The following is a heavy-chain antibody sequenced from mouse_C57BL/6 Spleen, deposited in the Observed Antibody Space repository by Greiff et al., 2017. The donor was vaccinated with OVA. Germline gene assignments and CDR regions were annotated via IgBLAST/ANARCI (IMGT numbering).Heavy chain of an antibody. CDR2: ISNGGGST. V-gene: IGHV5-12*01. CDR1: GFTFSDYY. CDR3: ARVTGQLRNLAYAMDY. J-gene: IGHJ4*01. Sequence: EVMLVESGGGLVQPGGSLKLSCAASGFTFSDYYMYWVRQTPEKRLEWVAYISNGGGSTYYPDTVKGRFTISRDNAKNTLYLQMSRLKSEDTAMYYCARVTGQLRNLAYAMDYWGQGTSVTVSS. D-gene: IGHD2-2*01.